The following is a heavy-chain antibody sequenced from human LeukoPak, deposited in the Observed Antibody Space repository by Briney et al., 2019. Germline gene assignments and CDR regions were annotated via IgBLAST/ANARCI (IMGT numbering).Heavy chain of an antibody. V-gene: IGHV3-7*01. CDR3: ARQDAPPYQPYYGMDV. Sequence: PGGSLRLSCAASGFTFSSYWMNWVRQAPGKGLEWVANIQQDGSEEYYVDSVKGRFTISRDNAKNSLYLQMNSLRAEDTAVYYCARQDAPPYQPYYGMDVWGQGTTVTVSS. J-gene: IGHJ6*02. CDR1: GFTFSSYW. D-gene: IGHD2-15*01. CDR2: IQQDGSEE.